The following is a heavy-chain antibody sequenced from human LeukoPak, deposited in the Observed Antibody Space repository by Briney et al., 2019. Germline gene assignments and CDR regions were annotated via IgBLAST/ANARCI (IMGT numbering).Heavy chain of an antibody. J-gene: IGHJ5*02. V-gene: IGHV4-31*03. CDR3: ARGGYCSGGSCYLTWFDP. D-gene: IGHD2-15*01. CDR1: GGSISSGVYY. Sequence: SQTLSLTCTVSGGSISSGVYYWRWIRPHPGKGLEWIGCIYYSGSTYYNPSLKSRLTISVDTSKNQFSLKLSSVTAADTAVYYCARGGYCSGGSCYLTWFDPWGQGTLVTVSS. CDR2: IYYSGST.